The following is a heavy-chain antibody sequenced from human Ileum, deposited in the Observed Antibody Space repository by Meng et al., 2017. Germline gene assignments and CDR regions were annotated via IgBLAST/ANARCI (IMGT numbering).Heavy chain of an antibody. V-gene: IGHV6-1*01. J-gene: IGHJ4*02. Sequence: QVQVHKSGPGLVKPSQTLSLTWAVSGGSVSSNIAAWNWIRQSPLRGLEWLGRTYYRSKWYSEYAVSVKSRISITPDTSKNQFSLQMNSVTPEDTAVYYCASGSGSLDYWGPGTLVTVSS. CDR1: GGSVSSNIAA. D-gene: IGHD3-3*01. CDR3: ASGSGSLDY. CDR2: TYYRSKWYS.